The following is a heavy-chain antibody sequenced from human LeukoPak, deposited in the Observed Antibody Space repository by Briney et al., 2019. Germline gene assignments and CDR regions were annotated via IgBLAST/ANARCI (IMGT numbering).Heavy chain of an antibody. J-gene: IGHJ4*02. V-gene: IGHV3-30*02. CDR3: ARSQLGGCTNDVCPVDF. CDR1: GFTFSSYG. Sequence: PGGSLRLSCAASGFTFSSYGMHWVRQAPGKGLEWVAFIRYDGSNKYYADSVKGRFTISRDNAKNSLYLQMNSLRAEDTAVYYCARSQLGGCTNDVCPVDFWGQGTLVTVSS. D-gene: IGHD2-8*01. CDR2: IRYDGSNK.